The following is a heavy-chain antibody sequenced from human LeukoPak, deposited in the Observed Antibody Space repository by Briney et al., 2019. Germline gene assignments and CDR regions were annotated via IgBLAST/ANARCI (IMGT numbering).Heavy chain of an antibody. CDR1: GFTFSSYS. CDR3: AKDRIILPAATSFDH. D-gene: IGHD2-2*01. Sequence: PGGSLRLSCAASGFTFSSYSMNWVRQAPGKGLEWVSSISSSSSYIYYADSVKGRFTISRDNAKNSLYLQMNSLRAEDTAVYYCAKDRIILPAATSFDHWGQGTLVTVSS. CDR2: ISSSSSYI. J-gene: IGHJ4*02. V-gene: IGHV3-21*01.